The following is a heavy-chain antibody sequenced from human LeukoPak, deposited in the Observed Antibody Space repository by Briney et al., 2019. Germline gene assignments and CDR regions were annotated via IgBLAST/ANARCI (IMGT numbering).Heavy chain of an antibody. Sequence: GGSLRLSCAASGFTFSSYSMNWVRQAPGKGLEWVSSISSSSSYIYYADSVKGRFTISRDNAKNSLYRQMNSLRAEDTAVYYCARVVRPYYMDVWGKGTTVTVSS. V-gene: IGHV3-21*01. J-gene: IGHJ6*03. CDR3: ARVVRPYYMDV. CDR2: ISSSSSYI. CDR1: GFTFSSYS.